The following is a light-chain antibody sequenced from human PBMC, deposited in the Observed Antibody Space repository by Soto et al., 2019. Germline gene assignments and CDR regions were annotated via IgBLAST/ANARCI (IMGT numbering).Light chain of an antibody. Sequence: EIVLTQSPGTLSLSPGERATLSCRASQSVRSNYLAWYQQKPGQAPSLLIYGASTRATGIPDRFSGSGSGTDFTLTITRREPEDFAVDYCHQYGISPGTFGQGTKLEIK. V-gene: IGKV3-20*01. CDR2: GAS. J-gene: IGKJ2*01. CDR3: HQYGISPGT. CDR1: QSVRSNY.